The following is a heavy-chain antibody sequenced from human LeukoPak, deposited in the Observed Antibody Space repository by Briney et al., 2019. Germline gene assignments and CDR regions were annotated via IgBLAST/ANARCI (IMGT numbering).Heavy chain of an antibody. D-gene: IGHD5/OR15-5a*01. V-gene: IGHV1-18*01. CDR2: ISAYNGHT. J-gene: IGHJ5*02. CDR1: GYTFTNYG. Sequence: ASVRVSCKASGYTFTNYGIGWVRQAPGQGLEWMGWISAYNGHTNYAQKFQGRVTMTTDTSTSSAYVELRSLSSDDTAIYYCARALYGVYYSYLTWFDPWGQGTLVTVSS. CDR3: ARALYGVYYSYLTWFDP.